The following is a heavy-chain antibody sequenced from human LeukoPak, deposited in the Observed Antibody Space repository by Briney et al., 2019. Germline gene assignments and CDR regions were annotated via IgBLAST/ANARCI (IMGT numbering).Heavy chain of an antibody. J-gene: IGHJ5*02. CDR3: ARIAVAASRNWFDP. V-gene: IGHV4-34*01. CDR1: GGSFSGYY. CDR2: INHSGST. Sequence: SETLSLTCAVYGGSFSGYYWSWIRQPPGKGLEWIGEINHSGSTNYNPSLKSRVTISVDTSKNQFSLKLSSVTAADTAVYYCARIAVAASRNWFDPWGQGTLVTVSS. D-gene: IGHD6-19*01.